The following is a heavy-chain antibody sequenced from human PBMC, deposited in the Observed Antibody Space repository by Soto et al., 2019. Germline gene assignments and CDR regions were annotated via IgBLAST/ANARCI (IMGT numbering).Heavy chain of an antibody. D-gene: IGHD2-15*01. CDR2: IYYSGSA. CDR3: ARAGAATLSDY. J-gene: IGHJ4*02. Sequence: SETLSLTCAVYGGSFSSYYCSWIRQPPGKGLEWIGYIYYSGSANYNPSLKSRVTISVDTSKNQFSLKLSSVTAADTAVYYCARAGAATLSDYWGQGTLVTVSS. CDR1: GGSFSSYY. V-gene: IGHV4-59*01.